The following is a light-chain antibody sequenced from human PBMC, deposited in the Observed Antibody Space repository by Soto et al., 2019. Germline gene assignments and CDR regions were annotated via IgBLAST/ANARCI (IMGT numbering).Light chain of an antibody. CDR1: SSDIGAYDY. Sequence: QSALTQPASLSGSPGQSITISCTGTSSDIGAYDYVSWFQQHPGKAPKLIIYEVSNRPSGVSNRFSGSKSDNTASLTISGLQAEDEADYYCSSYTSSHTYVFGTGTKVTVL. CDR2: EVS. J-gene: IGLJ1*01. V-gene: IGLV2-14*01. CDR3: SSYTSSHTYV.